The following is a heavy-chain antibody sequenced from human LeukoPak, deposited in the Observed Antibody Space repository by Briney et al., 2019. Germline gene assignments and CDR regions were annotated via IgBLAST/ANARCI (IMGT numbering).Heavy chain of an antibody. V-gene: IGHV4-39*01. Sequence: SETLSLTCTVSGGSISSSSYYWGWTRQPPGKGPEWIGSIYYGGSTYYNPSLKSRVTISVDTSKNQFSLKLSSVTAADTALYYCARLPYNWNDVDYWGQGTLVTVSS. D-gene: IGHD1-1*01. CDR1: GGSISSSSYY. CDR3: ARLPYNWNDVDY. J-gene: IGHJ4*02. CDR2: IYYGGST.